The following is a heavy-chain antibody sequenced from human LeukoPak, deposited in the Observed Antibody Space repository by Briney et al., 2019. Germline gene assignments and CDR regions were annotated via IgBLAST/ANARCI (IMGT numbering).Heavy chain of an antibody. CDR1: GGSISSYY. CDR2: IYYSGST. CDR3: ARHHLEWELLGYYYYYMDV. J-gene: IGHJ6*03. D-gene: IGHD1-26*01. Sequence: PSETLSLTCTVSGGSISSYYWSWIRQPPGKGLEWIGYIYYSGSTNYNPSLKSRVTISVDTSKNQFSLKLSSVTAADTAVYYCARHHLEWELLGYYYYYMDVWGKGTTVIVSS. V-gene: IGHV4-59*01.